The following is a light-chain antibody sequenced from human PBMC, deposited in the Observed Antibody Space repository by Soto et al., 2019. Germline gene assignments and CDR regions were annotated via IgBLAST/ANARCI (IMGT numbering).Light chain of an antibody. V-gene: IGKV3-20*01. J-gene: IGKJ1*01. CDR3: QQYVSSVT. CDR2: GAS. Sequence: EIVLTQSPGFLSLSPGERATLSCRASQSVDSSFFAWYQQKPGPAPRLLIYGASKRATGIPDRFSGSGSGTEFTLTISRLEPEDFAVYYCQQYVSSVTFGQGTKVEIK. CDR1: QSVDSSF.